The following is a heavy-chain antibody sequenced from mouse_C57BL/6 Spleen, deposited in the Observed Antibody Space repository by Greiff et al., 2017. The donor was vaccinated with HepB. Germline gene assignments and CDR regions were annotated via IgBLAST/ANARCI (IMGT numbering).Heavy chain of an antibody. Sequence: EVMLVESEGGLVQPGSSMKLSCTASGFTFSDYYMAWVRQVPEKGLEWVANINYDGSSTYYLDSLKSRFIISRDNAKNILYLQMSNLKSEDTATYYCARKTNWYCDVWGTGTTVTVSS. CDR2: INYDGSST. CDR3: ARKTNWYCDV. V-gene: IGHV5-16*01. CDR1: GFTFSDYY. J-gene: IGHJ1*03.